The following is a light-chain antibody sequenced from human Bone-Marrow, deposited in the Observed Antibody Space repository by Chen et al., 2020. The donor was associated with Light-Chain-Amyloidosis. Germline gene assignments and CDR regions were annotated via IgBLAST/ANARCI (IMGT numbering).Light chain of an antibody. CDR3: CSYAGLYTLV. CDR2: EGT. CDR1: SSDVGNYNL. J-gene: IGLJ2*01. V-gene: IGLV2-23*01. Sequence: QPALTQPASVSGSPGQSITISCTGTSSDVGNYNLVSWYQQHPAKAPKLIVYEGTKRPSGVSTRFSGSKSGNTASLTISGLQAEDEAHYYCCSYAGLYTLVFGGGTKLSVV.